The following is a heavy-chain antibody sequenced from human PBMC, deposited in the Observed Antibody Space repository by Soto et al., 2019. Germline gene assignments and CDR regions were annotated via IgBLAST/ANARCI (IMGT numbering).Heavy chain of an antibody. V-gene: IGHV4-39*01. CDR2: IYYSGST. D-gene: IGHD3-10*01. CDR1: GGSISSSSYY. J-gene: IGHJ4*02. Sequence: SETLSLPCTVSGGSISSSSYYWGWIRQPPGKGLEWIGSIYYSGSTYYNPSLKSRLTISVDRSKNQFTLQLTSVTVADTAVYYCASTPQTSPPFGELLFYWGQGTLVTVSS. CDR3: ASTPQTSPPFGELLFY.